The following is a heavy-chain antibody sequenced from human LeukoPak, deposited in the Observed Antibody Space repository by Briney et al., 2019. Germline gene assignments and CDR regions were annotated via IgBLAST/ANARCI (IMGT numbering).Heavy chain of an antibody. V-gene: IGHV3-30*18. Sequence: GGSLRLSWAASGFTFSSYGMHWVRQAPGKGLEWVAVISYDGGHKYYADSVKGRFTISRDNSKNTLYLQMNSLRAEDTAVYYCAKDLYDILTGYSRDDYWGQGTLVTVSS. J-gene: IGHJ4*02. D-gene: IGHD3-9*01. CDR3: AKDLYDILTGYSRDDY. CDR1: GFTFSSYG. CDR2: ISYDGGHK.